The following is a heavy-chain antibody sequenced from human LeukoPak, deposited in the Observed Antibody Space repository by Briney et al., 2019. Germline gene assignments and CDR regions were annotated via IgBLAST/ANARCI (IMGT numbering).Heavy chain of an antibody. D-gene: IGHD6-19*01. V-gene: IGHV3-7*01. Sequence: GGSLRLSCAASGFTFSSYWMSWVRQAPGKGLEWVANIKQDGSEKYYVDSVKGRFTISRDNAKNSLYPQMNSLRAEDTAVYYCARDRPRTAVAGTNAFDIWGQGTMVTVSS. CDR2: IKQDGSEK. CDR3: ARDRPRTAVAGTNAFDI. J-gene: IGHJ3*02. CDR1: GFTFSSYW.